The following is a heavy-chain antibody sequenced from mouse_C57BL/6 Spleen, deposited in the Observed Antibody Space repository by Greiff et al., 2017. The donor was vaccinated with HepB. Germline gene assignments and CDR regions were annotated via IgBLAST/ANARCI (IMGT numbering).Heavy chain of an antibody. D-gene: IGHD1-1*02. V-gene: IGHV1-66*01. J-gene: IGHJ2*01. CDR2: IYPGSGNT. Sequence: VQGVESGPELVKPGASVKISCKASGYSFTSYYIHWVKQRPGQGLEWIGWIYPGSGNTKYNEKFKGKATLTADTSSSTAYMQLSSLTSEDSAVYYCASGYGYFDYWGQGTTLTVSS. CDR1: GYSFTSYY. CDR3: ASGYGYFDY.